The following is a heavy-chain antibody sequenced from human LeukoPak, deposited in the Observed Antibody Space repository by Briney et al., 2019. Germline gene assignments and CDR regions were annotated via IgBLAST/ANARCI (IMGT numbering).Heavy chain of an antibody. V-gene: IGHV3-7*01. J-gene: IGHJ4*02. CDR1: GFMFSSYW. CDR2: IKQGGSER. CDR3: AMAGYSDGPFDFDY. Sequence: GGSLRLSCEASGFMFSSYWMSWVRQAPGKGLEWVANIKQGGSERNYVGSVKGRFTISRDNAKNSLFLQMDSLRAEDTAVYYCAMAGYSDGPFDFDYWGQGTLVTVSS. D-gene: IGHD5-18*01.